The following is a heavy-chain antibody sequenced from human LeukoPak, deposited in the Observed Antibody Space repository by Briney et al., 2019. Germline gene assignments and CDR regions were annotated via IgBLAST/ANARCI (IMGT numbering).Heavy chain of an antibody. CDR2: IYSGGST. J-gene: IGHJ6*02. D-gene: IGHD2-21*02. CDR1: GITVNRNY. V-gene: IGHV3-66*01. CDR3: ARYRVTYDMDV. Sequence: GGSLRLSCAASGITVNRNYMSWVRQAPGKGLEWVSVIYSGGSTSYADSVKGRFTISRDNSMNTLYLQMNSLRAEDTAVYYCARYRVTYDMDVWGQGTTVTVSS.